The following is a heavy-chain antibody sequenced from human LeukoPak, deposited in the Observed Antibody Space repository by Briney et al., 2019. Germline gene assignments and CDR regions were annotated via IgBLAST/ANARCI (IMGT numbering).Heavy chain of an antibody. CDR1: GFTFSTYA. Sequence: GGSLRLSCAASGFTFSTYAMHWVRQAPGKGLEWVSIISTSGDTTYYVGSVKGRFTISRDNSKNTLFLQMNSLRAEDTAVYYCARGSPLSYYFDYWGQGTLVTVSS. D-gene: IGHD2/OR15-2a*01. CDR2: ISTSGDTT. CDR3: ARGSPLSYYFDY. V-gene: IGHV3-23*01. J-gene: IGHJ4*02.